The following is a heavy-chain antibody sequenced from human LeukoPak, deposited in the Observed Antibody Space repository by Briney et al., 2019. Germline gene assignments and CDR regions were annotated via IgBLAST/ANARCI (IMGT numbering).Heavy chain of an antibody. V-gene: IGHV1-8*01. J-gene: IGHJ4*02. CDR1: GYTFISYD. CDR2: MNPNSGAT. CDR3: ATAPRSWGFDY. Sequence: ASVQVSFKASGYTFISYDFNWMGQAAGQGREWVGWMNPNSGATGYAQKFQGRVTMTRSASINTAYMELTNLRSEDTAVYYCATAPRSWGFDYWGQGTLVTVSS. D-gene: IGHD7-27*01.